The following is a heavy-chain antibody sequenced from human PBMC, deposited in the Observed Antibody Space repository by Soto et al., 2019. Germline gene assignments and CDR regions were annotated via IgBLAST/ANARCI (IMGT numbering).Heavy chain of an antibody. D-gene: IGHD6-6*01. CDR2: IIPIFGTA. Sequence: QVQLVQSGAEVKKPGSSVKVSCKASGGTFSSYAISWVRQAPGQGLEWMGGIIPIFGTANYAQKFQGRVTITADEAESTAYMELSSLRSEDTAVYYCARAQVEYSSSPRAMDVWGQGTTVTVSS. CDR1: GGTFSSYA. J-gene: IGHJ6*02. CDR3: ARAQVEYSSSPRAMDV. V-gene: IGHV1-69*01.